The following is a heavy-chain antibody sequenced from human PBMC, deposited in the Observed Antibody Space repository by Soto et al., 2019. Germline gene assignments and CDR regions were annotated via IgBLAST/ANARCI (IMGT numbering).Heavy chain of an antibody. D-gene: IGHD2-8*01. CDR2: ISSSSSYI. J-gene: IGHJ6*02. CDR1: GFTFSSDS. CDR3: ARDSCPNGVCCTPLAFHYYYGMDV. V-gene: IGHV3-21*01. Sequence: GSLRLSYAASGFTFSSDSMNWVRQAPGKGLEWVSSISSSSSYIYYADSVKGRFTISRDNAKNSLYLQMNSLRAEDTAVYYCARDSCPNGVCCTPLAFHYYYGMDVWGQGTTVTVSS.